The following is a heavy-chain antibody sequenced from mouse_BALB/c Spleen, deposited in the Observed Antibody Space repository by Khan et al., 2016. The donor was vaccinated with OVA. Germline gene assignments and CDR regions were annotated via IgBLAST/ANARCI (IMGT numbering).Heavy chain of an antibody. CDR1: GFNIKDTY. Sequence: EVQLQESGAELVKPGASVKLSCTASGFNIKDTYIHWVKQRPEQGLEWIGRIDPANGNSKYDPRFQGKATLTADTSSNTAYLQLSSLTSEDAAVYYCTRPNYYYDAMDYWGQGTSVTVSS. J-gene: IGHJ4*01. D-gene: IGHD1-1*01. CDR2: IDPANGNS. V-gene: IGHV14-3*02. CDR3: TRPNYYYDAMDY.